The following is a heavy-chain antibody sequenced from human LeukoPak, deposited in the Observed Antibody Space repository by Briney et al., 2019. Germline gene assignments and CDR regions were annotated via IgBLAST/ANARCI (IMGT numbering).Heavy chain of an antibody. V-gene: IGHV7-4-1*02. CDR2: INTNTGNP. D-gene: IGHD3-22*01. CDR1: GYTFTTYA. Sequence: GASVTVSFKASGYTFTTYAMNWVRQAPGQGGEGMGWINTNTGNPTYTQGFTGRVVFSFDTSVSTAYLQISSLKAEDTAVYYCARVVDYYDSSGPRGWDAFDIWGQGTMVTVSS. CDR3: ARVVDYYDSSGPRGWDAFDI. J-gene: IGHJ3*02.